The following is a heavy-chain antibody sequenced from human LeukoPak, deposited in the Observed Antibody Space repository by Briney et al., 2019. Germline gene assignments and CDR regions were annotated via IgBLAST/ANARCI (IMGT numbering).Heavy chain of an antibody. CDR2: IYSGGST. Sequence: GGSLRLSCSASWFTVSSNYMSWVLHPPGKELEWGSVIYSGGSTYYADSVKGRFTISRDNSKNTLYIQMNSLRAEDTAVYYCARAAGPTIAVAGYGYFDYWGQGTLVTVSS. CDR1: WFTVSSNY. J-gene: IGHJ4*02. CDR3: ARAAGPTIAVAGYGYFDY. V-gene: IGHV3-53*01. D-gene: IGHD6-19*01.